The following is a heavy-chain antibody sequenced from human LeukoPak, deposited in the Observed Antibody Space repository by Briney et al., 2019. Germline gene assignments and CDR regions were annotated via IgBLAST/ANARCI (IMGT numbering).Heavy chain of an antibody. Sequence: PGGSLRLSCAASGFTFSSYWMNWVRQAPGKGLEGVANIKQDGSEKYYVDSVRGRFTISRDNAKNSLYLQLNSLSAEDTAVYYCARLITYYDPSAYAYLQNYFDSWGQGTLVTVSS. V-gene: IGHV3-7*05. D-gene: IGHD3-22*01. CDR1: GFTFSSYW. J-gene: IGHJ4*02. CDR3: ARLITYYDPSAYAYLQNYFDS. CDR2: IKQDGSEK.